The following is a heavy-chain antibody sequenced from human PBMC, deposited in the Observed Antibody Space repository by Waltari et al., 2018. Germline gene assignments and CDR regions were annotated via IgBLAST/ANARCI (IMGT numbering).Heavy chain of an antibody. CDR2: MKTDGTSI. CDR1: DFFTDYW. Sequence: EVQLVNSGGGLVQPGGSLRLSCAASDFFTDYWLDWVRKAPGKGLVWCSRMKTDGTSITYADSVKGRFTISRDSAKNTYYLQMNRLRAEDTAVYYCTRNPGYWGQGTLVTVSS. CDR3: TRNPGY. J-gene: IGHJ4*02. V-gene: IGHV3-74*03.